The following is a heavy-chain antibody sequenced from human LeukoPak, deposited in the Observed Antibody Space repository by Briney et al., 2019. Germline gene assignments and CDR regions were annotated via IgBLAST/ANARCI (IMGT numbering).Heavy chain of an antibody. CDR3: ARDLDPSKAFDI. CDR2: ISSSGSTI. Sequence: GGSLRLSCAASGFTFSNYHMNWVGQAPGKGLEWVSYISSSGSTIYYADSVKGRFTISRDNAKNSLYLQMNSLRAEDTAVYYCARDLDPSKAFDIWGQGTMVTVSS. J-gene: IGHJ3*02. CDR1: GFTFSNYH. V-gene: IGHV3-48*03. D-gene: IGHD3-9*01.